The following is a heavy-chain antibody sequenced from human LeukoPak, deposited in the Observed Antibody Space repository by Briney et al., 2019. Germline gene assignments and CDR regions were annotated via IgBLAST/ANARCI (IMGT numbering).Heavy chain of an antibody. CDR2: ISYDGSNK. J-gene: IGHJ5*02. CDR3: ARPPTKTRHIVVVPAAITMQDGFDP. CDR1: GFTFSSYA. D-gene: IGHD2-2*01. Sequence: SGRSLRLSCAASGFTFSSYAMHWIRQAPGKGLEWEAVISYDGSNKYYADSVKGRFTISRDNSKNTLYLQMNSLRAEDTALYYCARPPTKTRHIVVVPAAITMQDGFDPWGQGTLVTVSS. V-gene: IGHV3-30*04.